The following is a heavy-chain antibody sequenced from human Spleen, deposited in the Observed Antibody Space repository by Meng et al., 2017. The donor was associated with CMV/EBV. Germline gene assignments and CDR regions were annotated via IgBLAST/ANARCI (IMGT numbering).Heavy chain of an antibody. CDR3: ARADYSAFDI. V-gene: IGHV3-66*02. CDR1: GFTFSDHY. D-gene: IGHD4-11*01. Sequence: GGSLRLSCAASGFTFSDHYMDWVRQAPGKGLEWVSVIYSGGSTYYADSVKGRFTISRDNSKNTLYLQMNSLRAEDTAVYYCARADYSAFDIWGQGTMVTVSS. J-gene: IGHJ3*02. CDR2: IYSGGST.